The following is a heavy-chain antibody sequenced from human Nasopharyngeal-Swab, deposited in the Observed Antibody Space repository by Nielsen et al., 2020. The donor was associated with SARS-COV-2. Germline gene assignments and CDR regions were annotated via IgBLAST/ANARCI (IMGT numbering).Heavy chain of an antibody. CDR1: GFTFRHYY. CDR3: AKGPSSSRFYP. V-gene: IGHV3-11*01. D-gene: IGHD6-13*01. Sequence: GFTFRHYYLRSNPQDPGEGLEWVYYIRDRGTTMYADPVKGRFTISRDNARKSVYLQLNSLRAEDKAVYYCAKGPSSSRFYPWGQGSLITVSS. J-gene: IGHJ5*02. CDR2: IRDRGTTM.